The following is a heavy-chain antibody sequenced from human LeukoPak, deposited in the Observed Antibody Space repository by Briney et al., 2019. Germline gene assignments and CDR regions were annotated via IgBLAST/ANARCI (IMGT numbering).Heavy chain of an antibody. CDR3: VRDRWLDT. D-gene: IGHD5-12*01. Sequence: SETLSLTCTVSGASISSYYWSWIRQPPGKGLEWIGYVHYSGDTNSSPSLRSRVTMSVDMSRNQFSLKLSSVTAADTAVYYCVRDRWLDTWGQGTLVTVSS. J-gene: IGHJ5*02. CDR2: VHYSGDT. V-gene: IGHV4-59*01. CDR1: GASISSYY.